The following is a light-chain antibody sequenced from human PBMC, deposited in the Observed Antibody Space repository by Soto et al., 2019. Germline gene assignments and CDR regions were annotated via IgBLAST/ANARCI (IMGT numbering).Light chain of an antibody. V-gene: IGKV1-5*01. J-gene: IGKJ1*01. Sequence: DIQMTQSPSTLSASVGDRLTITCRASQSIGSWLAWYQQKPGKAPKLLIYDASSLESGVPSRFSGSGSGTEFTLTISSLQPDDFATYYCQQYNSYLWTFGQGTKVDIK. CDR1: QSIGSW. CDR2: DAS. CDR3: QQYNSYLWT.